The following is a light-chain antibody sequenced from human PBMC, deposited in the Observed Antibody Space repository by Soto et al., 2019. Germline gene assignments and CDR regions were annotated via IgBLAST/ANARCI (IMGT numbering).Light chain of an antibody. V-gene: IGLV2-14*01. CDR3: CSYTSSSIRV. J-gene: IGLJ3*02. CDR2: EVR. Sequence: QSVLTQPASVSGSPGQSITISCTGTSRDVGGYNHVSWYQQHPGKAPKLIIYEVRNRPSGVSNRLSGSKSGNTASLTISGLQADDEADYYCCSYTSSSIRVFGGGTKLTVL. CDR1: SRDVGGYNH.